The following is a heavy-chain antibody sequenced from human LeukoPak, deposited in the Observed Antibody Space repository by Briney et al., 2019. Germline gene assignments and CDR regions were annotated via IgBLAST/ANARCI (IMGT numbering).Heavy chain of an antibody. D-gene: IGHD4-17*01. V-gene: IGHV3-23*01. J-gene: IGHJ4*02. CDR3: AKNGRSDLGDHHEYFDY. CDR1: GFPFSIYA. CDR2: VSYTGGMT. Sequence: PGGSLRLSCAASGFPFSIYAMSCVRQAPGKGLEWGSAVSYTGGMTYYADSVKSRFTVYRDNSKNTLYLQMNGLRAEDTAVYYCAKNGRSDLGDHHEYFDYWGQGTLVTVSS.